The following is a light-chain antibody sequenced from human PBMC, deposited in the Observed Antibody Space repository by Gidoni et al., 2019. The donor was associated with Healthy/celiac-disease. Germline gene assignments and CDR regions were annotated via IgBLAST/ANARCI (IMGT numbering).Light chain of an antibody. J-gene: IGKJ4*01. V-gene: IGKV1-33*01. CDR3: QQYDNLPRP. CDR1: QDISNY. CDR2: DAS. Sequence: DSQMTQSPSSLSASVGDRVTITCQASQDISNYLNWYQQKPGKAPKLLIYDASNLETGVPSRFSGSGSGTDFTFTISSLQPEDIATYYCQQYDNLPRPFGGGTKVEIK.